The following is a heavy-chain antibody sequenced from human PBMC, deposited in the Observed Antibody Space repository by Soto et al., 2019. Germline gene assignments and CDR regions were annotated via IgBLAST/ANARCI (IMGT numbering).Heavy chain of an antibody. V-gene: IGHV4-39*01. CDR3: ARQGSGSYYNNWFDP. CDR1: GGSISSSSYY. Sequence: LSLTCTVSGGSISSSSYYWGWIRQPPGKGLEWIGSIYYSGSTYYNPSLKSRVTISVDTSKNQFSLKLSSVTAADTAVYYCARQGSGSYYNNWFDPWGQGTLVTVSS. D-gene: IGHD3-10*01. CDR2: IYYSGST. J-gene: IGHJ5*02.